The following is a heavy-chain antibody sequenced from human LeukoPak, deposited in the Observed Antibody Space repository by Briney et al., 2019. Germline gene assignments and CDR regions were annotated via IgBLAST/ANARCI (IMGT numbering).Heavy chain of an antibody. V-gene: IGHV3-21*01. Sequence: GGSLRLSGAASGFTFSSYSMNWVRQAPGKGLEWVSSISSSSSYIYYADSVKGRFTISRDNAKNSLYLQMSSLRAEDTAVYYCARLQYAFEAWFDPWGQGTLVTVSS. CDR3: ARLQYAFEAWFDP. D-gene: IGHD5-24*01. CDR2: ISSSSSYI. J-gene: IGHJ5*02. CDR1: GFTFSSYS.